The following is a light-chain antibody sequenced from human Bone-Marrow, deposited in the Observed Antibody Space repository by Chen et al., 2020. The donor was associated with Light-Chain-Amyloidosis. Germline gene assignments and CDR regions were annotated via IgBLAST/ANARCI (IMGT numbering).Light chain of an antibody. V-gene: IGLV3-21*02. Sequence: SYVLTQPSSVSVAPGQTATIACGGNNIGSTSVHWYQKTPGQSPLLVVYDDSDRPSGIPERLSGSNSGNTATLTIRRVEAGDEADYYCQVWERSSDRPVFGGGTKLTVL. CDR1: NIGSTS. CDR2: DDS. CDR3: QVWERSSDRPV. J-gene: IGLJ3*02.